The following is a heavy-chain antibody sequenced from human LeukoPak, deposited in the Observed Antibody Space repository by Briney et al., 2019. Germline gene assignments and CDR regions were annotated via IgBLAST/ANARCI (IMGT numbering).Heavy chain of an antibody. CDR2: MYNNGNT. Sequence: GGSLRLSCAASGLTVSSKYMSWVRQAPGKGLEWVSVMYNNGNTHYADSVKGRFTISRDNVKNMMYLQMNSLRSEDTAVYYCARVGGDRVAYWGQGTLVTVSS. CDR3: ARVGGDRVAY. CDR1: GLTVSSKY. J-gene: IGHJ4*02. D-gene: IGHD4-17*01. V-gene: IGHV3-53*01.